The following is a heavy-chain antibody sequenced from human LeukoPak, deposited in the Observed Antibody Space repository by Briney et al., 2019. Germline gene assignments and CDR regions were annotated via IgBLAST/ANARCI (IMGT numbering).Heavy chain of an antibody. CDR1: GGSISSSSYF. Sequence: PSETLSLTCNVSGGSISSSSYFWGCIRQPPGKGLEWIGSISHSGGTRSNPSLKSRVTISVDTSKNQFSLKLSSVTAADTAVYYRAGRRLTTSFFDIWGRGTKVTVSS. CDR2: ISHSGGT. D-gene: IGHD4-17*01. V-gene: IGHV4-39*07. J-gene: IGHJ3*02. CDR3: AGRRLTTSFFDI.